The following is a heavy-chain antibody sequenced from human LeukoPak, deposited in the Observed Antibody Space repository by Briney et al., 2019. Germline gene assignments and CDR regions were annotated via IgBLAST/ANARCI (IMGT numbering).Heavy chain of an antibody. D-gene: IGHD6-19*01. CDR1: GGSISSSSYY. Sequence: SETLSLTCTVSGGSISSSSYYWGWIRQPPGKGLEWIGSIYYSGSTCYNPSLKSRVTISVDTSKNQFSLKLSSVTAADTAVYYCASAHSSGWYGDAFDIWGQGTMVTVSS. CDR3: ASAHSSGWYGDAFDI. CDR2: IYYSGST. V-gene: IGHV4-39*01. J-gene: IGHJ3*02.